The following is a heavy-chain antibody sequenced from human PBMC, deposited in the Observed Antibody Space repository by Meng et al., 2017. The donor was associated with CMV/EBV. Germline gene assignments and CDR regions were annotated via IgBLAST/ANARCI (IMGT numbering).Heavy chain of an antibody. Sequence: GESLKISCATSGFIFNNYWMSWVRQAPGKGLEWVANIKQDGSEKQYVDSVKGRFTISRDNAKNSLHLQVNSLRVEDTAVYYCARICVTGRACYHLDYRGQGTLVTVSS. CDR2: IKQDGSEK. CDR3: ARICVTGRACYHLDY. D-gene: IGHD1-14*01. CDR1: GFIFNNYW. J-gene: IGHJ4*02. V-gene: IGHV3-7*01.